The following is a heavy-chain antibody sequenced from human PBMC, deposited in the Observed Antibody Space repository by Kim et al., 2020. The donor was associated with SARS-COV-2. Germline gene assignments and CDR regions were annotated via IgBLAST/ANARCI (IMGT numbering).Heavy chain of an antibody. CDR3: ARDLLIGDGDYSSGY. D-gene: IGHD4-17*01. V-gene: IGHV3-30*07. J-gene: IGHJ4*02. Sequence: ADTVKGRFTIYRDNSKNTLYLKMNSRRAEDTAVYYCARDLLIGDGDYSSGYWGQGTLVTVSS.